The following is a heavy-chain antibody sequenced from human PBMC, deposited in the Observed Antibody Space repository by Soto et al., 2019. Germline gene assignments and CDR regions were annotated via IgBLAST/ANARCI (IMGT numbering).Heavy chain of an antibody. CDR1: GFTFINYA. D-gene: IGHD3-16*01. CDR3: GRNVLGSTMRPDYWEFDL. Sequence: EVQLLESGGGLVQPWGSLRLSCVGSGFTFINYAMNWVRQAPGKGLECVSGIGGGGDRTFDADSVKGRFTISRDNSKNTVNLQMNSLRADDAAVYYCGRNVLGSTMRPDYWEFDLWGRGTLVTVSS. J-gene: IGHJ2*01. V-gene: IGHV3-23*01. CDR2: IGGGGDRT.